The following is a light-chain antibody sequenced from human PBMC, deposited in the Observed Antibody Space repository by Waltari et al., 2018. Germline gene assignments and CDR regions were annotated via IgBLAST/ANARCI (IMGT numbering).Light chain of an antibody. V-gene: IGLV2-14*03. CDR2: DVS. J-gene: IGLJ2*01. Sequence: QSALTQPASVSGSPGQSVSISCTGASSDFGAYKYVSWYQQHPGKAPKLIIYDVSDMPSGISYRFSCSKSGNTASLIISGLQAEDEADYYCSSYASSTTRVFGGGTRLTVL. CDR3: SSYASSTTRV. CDR1: SSDFGAYKY.